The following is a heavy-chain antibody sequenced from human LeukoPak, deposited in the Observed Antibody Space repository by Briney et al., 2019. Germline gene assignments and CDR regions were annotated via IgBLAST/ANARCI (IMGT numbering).Heavy chain of an antibody. D-gene: IGHD3-22*01. V-gene: IGHV4-59*01. Sequence: PSETLSLTCNVSGASISSYYWSWIRQPPGKELEWIGYIYYSGTTSYNPSLTSRVTMSVDTSKNQFSLNLSSVTAADTAMYYCARSFDTSGYYVYFDYWGQGALVTVSS. J-gene: IGHJ4*02. CDR2: IYYSGTT. CDR3: ARSFDTSGYYVYFDY. CDR1: GASISSYY.